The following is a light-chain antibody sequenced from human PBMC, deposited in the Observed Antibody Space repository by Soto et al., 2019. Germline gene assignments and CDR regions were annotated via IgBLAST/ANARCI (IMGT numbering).Light chain of an antibody. V-gene: IGLV2-14*01. CDR1: GSDVGGYNY. CDR3: SSYTSSSTLV. J-gene: IGLJ2*01. Sequence: QSVLTQPASVSGSPGQSITISCTGTGSDVGGYNYVSWYQQHPGKAHKLMIYDVSNRPSGVSNRFSGSKSGNTASLTISGLQAEDEADYYCSSYTSSSTLVFGGGTKVTVL. CDR2: DVS.